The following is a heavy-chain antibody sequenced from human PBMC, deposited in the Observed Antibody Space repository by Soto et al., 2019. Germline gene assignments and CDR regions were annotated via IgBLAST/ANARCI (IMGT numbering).Heavy chain of an antibody. J-gene: IGHJ4*02. CDR3: ARDPFEYYDSSGYYDY. CDR2: INPNSGGT. D-gene: IGHD3-22*01. Sequence: SXKVSCKSSGYTXTGFYIDLVRQAPGQGLEWMGWINPNSGGTSYAQKFQGRVNMTRETSISTDYLDLSRLRYDETAVYYCARDPFEYYDSSGYYDYWGQGTLGTVSS. CDR1: GYTXTGFY. V-gene: IGHV1-2*02.